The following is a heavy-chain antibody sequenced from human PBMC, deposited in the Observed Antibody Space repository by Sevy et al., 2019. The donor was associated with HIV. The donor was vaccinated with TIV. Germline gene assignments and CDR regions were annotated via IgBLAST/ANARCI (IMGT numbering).Heavy chain of an antibody. D-gene: IGHD3-3*01. CDR1: GFTFSSYS. Sequence: GGSLRISCAASGFTFSSYSMNWVRQAPGKGLEWVSSISSSSSYIYYADSVKGRFTISRDNAKNSLYLQMNSLRAEDTAVYYCASWDSYDFWSGYPPYYYYGIDVWGQGTTVTVSS. CDR3: ASWDSYDFWSGYPPYYYYGIDV. CDR2: ISSSSSYI. J-gene: IGHJ6*02. V-gene: IGHV3-21*01.